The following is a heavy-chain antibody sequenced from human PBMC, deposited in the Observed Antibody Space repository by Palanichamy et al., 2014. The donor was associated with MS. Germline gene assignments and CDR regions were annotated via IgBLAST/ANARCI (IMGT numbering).Heavy chain of an antibody. D-gene: IGHD2-15*01. CDR3: ARERLEGSAYYSDY. CDR1: GFTFSDHY. J-gene: IGHJ4*02. V-gene: IGHV3-72*01. Sequence: EVQLVESGGGLVQPGGSLRLSCAASGFTFSDHYMDWVRQAPGKGLEWVGRSRNKANSYTTEYAASVKGRFTISRDDSKTSLNLQMNSLKTEDTAVYYCARERLEGSAYYSDYWGQGTLVTVSS. CDR2: SRNKANSYTT.